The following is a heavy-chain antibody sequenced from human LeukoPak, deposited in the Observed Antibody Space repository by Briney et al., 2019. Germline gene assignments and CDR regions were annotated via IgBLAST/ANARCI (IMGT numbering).Heavy chain of an antibody. Sequence: ASVKVSCKASGYTFTGYYMHWVRQAPGQGLEWMGWINPNHGDTNYAQKFQGRVTMTRDTSISTAYMELSRLRSDDTAVYYCARDLGYCSGGSCYTNWFDPWGQGTLVTVSS. CDR1: GYTFTGYY. D-gene: IGHD2-15*01. CDR3: ARDLGYCSGGSCYTNWFDP. V-gene: IGHV1-2*02. CDR2: INPNHGDT. J-gene: IGHJ5*02.